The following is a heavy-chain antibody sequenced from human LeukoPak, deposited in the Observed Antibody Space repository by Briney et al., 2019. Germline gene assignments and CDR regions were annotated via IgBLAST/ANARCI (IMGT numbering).Heavy chain of an antibody. CDR1: AGSISSSSYY. J-gene: IGHJ4*02. D-gene: IGHD6-13*01. V-gene: IGHV4-39*01. CDR3: ARRAAGAGDFDY. CDR2: IFYSGST. Sequence: NPSETLSLTCTVSAGSISSSSYYWGWIRQPPGKGLEWIGSIFYSGSTYYNPFLKSRVAISVDTSQNQFSLNLSSVTAADTAVYYCARRAAGAGDFDYWGQGTLVTVSS.